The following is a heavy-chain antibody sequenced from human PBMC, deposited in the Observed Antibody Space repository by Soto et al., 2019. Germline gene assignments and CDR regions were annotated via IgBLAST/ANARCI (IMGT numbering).Heavy chain of an antibody. CDR2: ISYDGSNK. J-gene: IGHJ4*02. CDR1: GFTFSSYG. Sequence: QMQLVESGGGVVQPGRSLRLSCAASGFTFSSYGMHWVRQAPGKGLEWVAVISYDGSNKYYADSVKGRFTISRDNSKNTLYLQMNSLRAEDTAVYYCAIPFSYYYDSSGPLDYWGQGTLVTVSS. CDR3: AIPFSYYYDSSGPLDY. D-gene: IGHD3-22*01. V-gene: IGHV3-30*03.